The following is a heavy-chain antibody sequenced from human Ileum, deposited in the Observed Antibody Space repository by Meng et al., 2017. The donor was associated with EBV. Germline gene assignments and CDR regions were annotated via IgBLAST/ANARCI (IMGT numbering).Heavy chain of an antibody. J-gene: IGHJ4*02. Sequence: QGQLEETGPGLVKPSGTLSVTCAVSGGSISSSNWGSWGRQPPGKGLERIGEIYHSGSTNYNPSLKSRVTISVDKSKNQFSLNLSSVTAADTAVYYCARVGQWLPIDYWGQGTLVTVSS. V-gene: IGHV4-4*02. D-gene: IGHD6-19*01. CDR2: IYHSGST. CDR1: GGSISSSNW. CDR3: ARVGQWLPIDY.